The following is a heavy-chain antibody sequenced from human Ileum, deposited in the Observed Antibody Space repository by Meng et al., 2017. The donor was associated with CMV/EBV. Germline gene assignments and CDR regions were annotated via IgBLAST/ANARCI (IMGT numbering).Heavy chain of an antibody. D-gene: IGHD4/OR15-4a*01. J-gene: IGHJ4*02. CDR2: IYYTETT. Sequence: TGAGGTNSSGACYWTWSNEDPGRGIEWIGYIYYTETTYYNPTLKSRLIKEIDTSNNQFSLKLTSVTAADTAVYYCATYGATKRDFDYWGQGTLVTVSS. V-gene: IGHV4-31*02. CDR3: ATYGATKRDFDY. CDR1: GGTNSSGACY.